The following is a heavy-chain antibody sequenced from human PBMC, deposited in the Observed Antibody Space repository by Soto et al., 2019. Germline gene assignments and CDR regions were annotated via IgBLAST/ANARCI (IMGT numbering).Heavy chain of an antibody. Sequence: SETLCLTCTVSGGTVSSGSYYWSWLRPPPGQGPEGVGYVNHSGSTNYNPSLKSRVTISVDTSKNQFSLKLSSVTAADTAVYYCARVAAPNYGSGSYYGQSYYYYGMDVWGRGTTVTVSS. V-gene: IGHV4-61*01. J-gene: IGHJ6*02. D-gene: IGHD3-10*01. CDR2: VNHSGST. CDR1: GGTVSSGSYY. CDR3: ARVAAPNYGSGSYYGQSYYYYGMDV.